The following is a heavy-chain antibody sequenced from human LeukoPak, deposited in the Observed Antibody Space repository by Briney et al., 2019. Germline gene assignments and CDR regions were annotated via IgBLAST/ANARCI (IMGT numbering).Heavy chain of an antibody. D-gene: IGHD3/OR15-3a*01. J-gene: IGHJ3*02. CDR3: ATQPEVGRHNAFDI. CDR1: GGSISSGGYS. CDR2: IYYSGST. V-gene: IGHV4-31*03. Sequence: PSQTLSLTGTVSGGSISSGGYSWSWIRQHPGKGLEWIGYIYYSGSTYYNPSLKSRVTISVDTSKNQFSLKLSSVTAADTAVYYCATQPEVGRHNAFDIWGQGTMVTVSS.